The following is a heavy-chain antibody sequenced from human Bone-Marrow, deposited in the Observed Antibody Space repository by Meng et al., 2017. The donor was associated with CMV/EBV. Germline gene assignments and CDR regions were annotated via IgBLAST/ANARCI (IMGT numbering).Heavy chain of an antibody. CDR2: LYHSGSA. V-gene: IGHV3-53*01. CDR1: GFTLKNNY. CDR3: VSSTYGNPDS. J-gene: IGHJ4*02. D-gene: IGHD3-16*01. Sequence: EVQLVESGGGLIQPGGSLRLSCAASGFTLKNNYMTRVRQAPGKGLQWVSSLYHSGSAYYTDLVKGRFTISRDNSKNTLYLHMNNLKAGDTAVYYCVSSTYGNPDSWGQGTLVTVSS.